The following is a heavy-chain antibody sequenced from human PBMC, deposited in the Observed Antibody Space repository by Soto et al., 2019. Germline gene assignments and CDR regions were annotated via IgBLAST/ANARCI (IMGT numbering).Heavy chain of an antibody. Sequence: TGGSLRLSCTTSGFTVSSSHMSWVRQAPGKGLEWVANINQDGRASWYVDSVKGRFTISRDNAKKSLYLQMNSLRLEDTAVYYCARGDYHDTSGPFSDAFDIWGPGTMVTVSS. D-gene: IGHD3-22*01. CDR1: GFTVSSSH. CDR2: INQDGRAS. V-gene: IGHV3-7*04. CDR3: ARGDYHDTSGPFSDAFDI. J-gene: IGHJ3*02.